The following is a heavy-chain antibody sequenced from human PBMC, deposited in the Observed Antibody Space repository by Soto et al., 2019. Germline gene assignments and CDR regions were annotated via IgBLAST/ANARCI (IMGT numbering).Heavy chain of an antibody. V-gene: IGHV1-69*06. CDR3: ARAPSGCSGGSCYHFDY. CDR1: GGTFNSYG. D-gene: IGHD2-15*01. J-gene: IGHJ4*02. CDR2: IIPIFGTA. Sequence: ASVKVSCKASGGTFNSYGISWVRQAPGQGLEWMGGIIPIFGTANYAQKFQGRVTITADKSTSTAYMELSSLRSEDTAVYYCARAPSGCSGGSCYHFDYWGQGTLVTVSS.